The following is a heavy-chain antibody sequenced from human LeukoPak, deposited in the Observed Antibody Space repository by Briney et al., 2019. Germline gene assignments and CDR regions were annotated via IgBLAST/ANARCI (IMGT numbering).Heavy chain of an antibody. V-gene: IGHV4-39*01. CDR3: VTPISVLTGYYGLDAFDI. CDR1: GGSISRSSHY. Sequence: SETLSLTCTVSGGSISRSSHYWGWIRQPPGEGLEWIGSIYYSGSTYYNPSLKSRVTISVDTSKNQFSLKLSSVTAADTAVYYCVTPISVLTGYYGLDAFDIWGQGTMVTVSS. CDR2: IYYSGST. D-gene: IGHD3-9*01. J-gene: IGHJ3*02.